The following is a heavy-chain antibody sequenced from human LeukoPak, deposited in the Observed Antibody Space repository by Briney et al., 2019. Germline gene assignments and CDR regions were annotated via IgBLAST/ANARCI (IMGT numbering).Heavy chain of an antibody. CDR3: ARDRSPYGRSNYYDAFDM. CDR1: GLTFSSHW. Sequence: PGGSLRLSCAASGLTFSSHWMHWVRQAPGKGLVWVSRITNDGSSTTYADSVKGRFTISRDNAKNSLFLQMNNLRTEDTAVYYCARDRSPYGRSNYYDAFDMWGQGTMVTVSS. D-gene: IGHD3-22*01. J-gene: IGHJ3*02. V-gene: IGHV3-74*01. CDR2: ITNDGSST.